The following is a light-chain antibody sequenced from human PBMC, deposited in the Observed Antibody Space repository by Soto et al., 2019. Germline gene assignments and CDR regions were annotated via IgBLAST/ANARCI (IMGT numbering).Light chain of an antibody. V-gene: IGKV1-27*01. Sequence: DIQMTQSPSTLSASVGDTVTLTCRASQGFTNYLAWYQQKPGKVPKVMIYAASTLQSGVPSRFSGSGSGTDFTLTISSLQPEDVATYYCRKYNSAWWTLGQGTKVDIK. J-gene: IGKJ1*01. CDR1: QGFTNY. CDR2: AAS. CDR3: RKYNSAWWT.